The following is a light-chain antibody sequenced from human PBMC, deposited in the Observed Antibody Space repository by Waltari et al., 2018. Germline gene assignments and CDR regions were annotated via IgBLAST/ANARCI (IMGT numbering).Light chain of an antibody. CDR1: SSDIGRYDI. CDR3: CSYAGNYVWV. CDR2: DVS. J-gene: IGLJ3*02. V-gene: IGLV2-23*02. Sequence: QSALTQPAAVSGSPGQSVTISCTGASSDIGRYDIVSWYQQHPGNAHKLVISDVSKRPSGVSDRFSGSKSGDTASLTISGLQFEDEADYYCCSYAGNYVWVFGGGTRLTVL.